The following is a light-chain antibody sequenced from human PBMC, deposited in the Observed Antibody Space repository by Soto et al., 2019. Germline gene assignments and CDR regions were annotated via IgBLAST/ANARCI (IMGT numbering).Light chain of an antibody. V-gene: IGKV1-39*01. CDR3: QQSYSTPLT. CDR2: AAS. CDR1: QSLSSD. Sequence: IRMTQSPSCLCASVGDGVNMXCRASQSLSSDLTWYQQKPGKAHKPLISAASSLQRGGPSRFSGSGSGTDFTPTISSLQPEDFATYYGQQSYSTPLTFGQGTRLEIK. J-gene: IGKJ5*01.